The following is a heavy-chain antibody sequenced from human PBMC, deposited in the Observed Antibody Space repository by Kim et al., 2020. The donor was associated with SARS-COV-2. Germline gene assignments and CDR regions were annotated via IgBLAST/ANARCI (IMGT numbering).Heavy chain of an antibody. J-gene: IGHJ3*02. D-gene: IGHD4-17*01. Sequence: GGSLRLSCAASGFTFSSYGMHWVRQAPGKGLEWVAVIWYDGSNKYHVDSVKGRFTISRDNSKNTLYLQMNSLRAEDTAVYYCARSTTLNAFDIWGQGTMVTVSS. CDR3: ARSTTLNAFDI. CDR2: IWYDGSNK. CDR1: GFTFSSYG. V-gene: IGHV3-33*01.